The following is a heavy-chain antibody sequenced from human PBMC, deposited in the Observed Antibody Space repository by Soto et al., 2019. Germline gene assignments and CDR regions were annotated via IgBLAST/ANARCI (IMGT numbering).Heavy chain of an antibody. V-gene: IGHV3-33*08. Sequence: QVQLVESGGGVVQPGRSLRLSCAASGFGFSNFGMHWVRQAPGKGLEWVAVISFDGSLQKYGDSVKGRFTISRDNSKNTLYLQMNSLRAEDTAFYYCTQDGGSRDWLTVNWGQGTLVTVSS. CDR2: ISFDGSLQ. CDR1: GFGFSNFG. CDR3: TQDGGSRDWLTVN. D-gene: IGHD3-9*01. J-gene: IGHJ4*02.